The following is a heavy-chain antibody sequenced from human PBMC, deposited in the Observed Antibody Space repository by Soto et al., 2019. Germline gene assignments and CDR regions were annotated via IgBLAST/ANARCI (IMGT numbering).Heavy chain of an antibody. CDR2: FYYSGST. V-gene: IGHV4-59*08. D-gene: IGHD3-22*01. CDR3: ARTSVGSRYYSGYFDS. Sequence: QVQLQESGPGLVKPSETLSLTCTVSGASINTYYWSWIRQPPGKGLEWIGYFYYSGSTNYNPSLTRRITVSVDPSKHPVSLNLTSVTPADTAWYYGARTSVGSRYYSGYFDSWGQGTLVTISS. CDR1: GASINTYY. J-gene: IGHJ4*02.